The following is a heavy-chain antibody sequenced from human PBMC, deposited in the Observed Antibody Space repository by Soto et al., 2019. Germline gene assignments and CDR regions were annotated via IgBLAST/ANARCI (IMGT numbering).Heavy chain of an antibody. CDR3: AKQRADYGSGADTFYFDS. D-gene: IGHD3-10*01. CDR1: GVTFSNYA. CDR2: LSGSGGTT. V-gene: IGHV3-23*01. Sequence: GGSLRLSCTVSGVTFSNYAMNWVRQAPGKGLEWVSSLSGSGGTTYYADSVKGRFIISRDNSRNTLYLLMNSLRAEDTALYYCAKQRADYGSGADTFYFDSWGQGALVTVSS. J-gene: IGHJ4*02.